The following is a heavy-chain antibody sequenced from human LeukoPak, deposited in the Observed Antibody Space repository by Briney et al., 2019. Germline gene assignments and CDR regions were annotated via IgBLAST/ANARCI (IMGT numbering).Heavy chain of an antibody. CDR2: INPSGGST. Sequence: ASVKVSCKASGYTFTSYYMHWVRQAPGQGLEWMGIINPSGGSTSYAQKFQGRVTMTTDTSTSTAYMELRSLRSDDTAVYYCARAGIAAAGYGMDVWGQGTTVTVSS. V-gene: IGHV1-46*01. CDR3: ARAGIAAAGYGMDV. D-gene: IGHD6-13*01. J-gene: IGHJ6*02. CDR1: GYTFTSYY.